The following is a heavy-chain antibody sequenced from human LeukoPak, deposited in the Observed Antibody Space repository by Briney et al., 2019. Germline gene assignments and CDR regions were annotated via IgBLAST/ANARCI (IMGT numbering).Heavy chain of an antibody. CDR1: GGTFSSYA. V-gene: IGHV1-69*13. CDR3: ARAYYDFWSGYSRDQYYYYYGMDV. D-gene: IGHD3-3*01. CDR2: IIPIVGTA. Sequence: ASVKVSCKASGGTFSSYAISWVRQAPGQGLEWMGGIIPIVGTANYAQKFQGRVTITADESTSTAYMELSSLRSEDTAVYYCARAYYDFWSGYSRDQYYYYYGMDVWGQGTTVTVSS. J-gene: IGHJ6*02.